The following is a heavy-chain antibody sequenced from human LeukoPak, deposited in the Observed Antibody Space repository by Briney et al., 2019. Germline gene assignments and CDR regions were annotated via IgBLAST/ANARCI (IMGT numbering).Heavy chain of an antibody. D-gene: IGHD2-15*01. CDR3: AIPRVYCTDGSCYSQFDY. V-gene: IGHV5-51*01. Sequence: GESLKISCKGSGYSFTSYWIGWVRQMPGKGLECMGIIYPGDSDTRYSPSFQGQVTVSADNSITTAYLQWSSLKASDTAMYYCAIPRVYCTDGSCYSQFDYWGQGTPVTVSS. J-gene: IGHJ4*02. CDR2: IYPGDSDT. CDR1: GYSFTSYW.